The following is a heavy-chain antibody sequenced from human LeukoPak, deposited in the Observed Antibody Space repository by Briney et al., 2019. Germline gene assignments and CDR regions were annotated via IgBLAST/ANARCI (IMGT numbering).Heavy chain of an antibody. D-gene: IGHD6-13*01. CDR1: GGSFSGYY. V-gene: IGHV4-34*01. CDR3: AREGRYSSSVDY. Sequence: SETLSLTCAVYGGSFSGYYWSWIRQPPGKGLEWIGEINHSGSTHYNPSLKSRVTISVDTSKNQFSLKLSSVTAADTAVYYCAREGRYSSSVDYWGQGTLVTVSS. J-gene: IGHJ4*02. CDR2: INHSGST.